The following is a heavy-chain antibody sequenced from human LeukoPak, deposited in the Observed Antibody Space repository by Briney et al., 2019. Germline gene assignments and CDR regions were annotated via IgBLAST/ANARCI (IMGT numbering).Heavy chain of an antibody. D-gene: IGHD4-17*01. V-gene: IGHV1-8*03. CDR1: GYTFSGYY. CDR3: ARAMSGGRCGPTTVTTSCYYYYYMDV. J-gene: IGHJ6*03. CDR2: MNPNSGNT. Sequence: GASVNVSCTASGYTFSGYYMHWVRQATGQGLEWMGWMNPNSGNTGYAQKFQGRVTITRNTSISTAYMELSSLRSEDTAVYYCARAMSGGRCGPTTVTTSCYYYYYMDVWGKGTTVTVSS.